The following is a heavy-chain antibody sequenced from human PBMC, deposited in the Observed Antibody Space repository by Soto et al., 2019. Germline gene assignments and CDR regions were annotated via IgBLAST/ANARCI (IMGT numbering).Heavy chain of an antibody. D-gene: IGHD7-27*01. CDR3: ARSSRPLGYFDY. Sequence: SVKVSCKASGGTFSSYAISWVRQAPGQGLEWMGGIIPIFGTANYAQKFQGRVTITADESTSTAYMELSSLRSEDTAVYYCARSSRPLGYFDYWGQGTLVTVSS. CDR2: IIPIFGTA. J-gene: IGHJ4*02. V-gene: IGHV1-69*13. CDR1: GGTFSSYA.